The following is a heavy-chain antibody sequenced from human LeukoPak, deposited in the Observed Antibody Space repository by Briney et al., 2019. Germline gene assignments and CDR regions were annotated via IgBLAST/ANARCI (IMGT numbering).Heavy chain of an antibody. D-gene: IGHD5-12*01. CDR1: GFTFSSYA. Sequence: HSGGSLRLSCAASGFTFSSYAMHWVRQAPGKGLEWVSAISGSGGSTYYADSVKGRFTISRDNSKNTLYLQMNSLRAEDTAVYYCAKDRWLYDYWGQGTLVTVSS. V-gene: IGHV3-23*01. CDR3: AKDRWLYDY. J-gene: IGHJ4*02. CDR2: ISGSGGST.